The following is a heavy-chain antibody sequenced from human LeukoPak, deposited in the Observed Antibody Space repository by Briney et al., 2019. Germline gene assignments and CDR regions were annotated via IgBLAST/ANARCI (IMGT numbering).Heavy chain of an antibody. CDR2: VSDSGST. CDR1: GGSIRTYY. V-gene: IGHV4-59*08. CDR3: ARLPHYYGSGTYFGSYYYGMDV. J-gene: IGHJ6*02. D-gene: IGHD3-10*01. Sequence: SETLSLTCTVSGGSIRTYYWSWVRQPPGKGLEWIGYVSDSGSTNYNPSLKSRVTISEDTSNNRFSLELSSVTAADTAVYYCARLPHYYGSGTYFGSYYYGMDVWGQGTTVTVSS.